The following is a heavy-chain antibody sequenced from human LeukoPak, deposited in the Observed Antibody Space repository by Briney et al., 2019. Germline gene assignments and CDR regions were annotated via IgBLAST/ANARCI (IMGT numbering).Heavy chain of an antibody. J-gene: IGHJ4*02. V-gene: IGHV1-18*01. D-gene: IGHD4-17*01. Sequence: GASVKVSCKASGGSFYSYPIAWVRQAPGQGLEWMGWISAYNGNTNYAQKLQGRVTMTTDTSTSTAYMERRSLRSDDTAVYYCARGGYGDYKGMGAFDYWGQGTLVTVSS. CDR2: ISAYNGNT. CDR3: ARGGYGDYKGMGAFDY. CDR1: GGSFYSYP.